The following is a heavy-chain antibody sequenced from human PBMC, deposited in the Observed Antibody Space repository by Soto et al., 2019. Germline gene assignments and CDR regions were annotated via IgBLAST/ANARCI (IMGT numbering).Heavy chain of an antibody. CDR1: GDSISSSY. CDR2: IYYSGST. Sequence: PPETLSLTCTVSGDSISSSYWSWIRQAPGKGLEWIGNIYYSGSTNYNPSLKNRVTISVDTSKTQISLKLISVTAADTAVYYCARDGVYCISTSCFGYFGPWGKGTLV. D-gene: IGHD2-2*01. CDR3: ARDGVYCISTSCFGYFGP. V-gene: IGHV4-59*01. J-gene: IGHJ4*02.